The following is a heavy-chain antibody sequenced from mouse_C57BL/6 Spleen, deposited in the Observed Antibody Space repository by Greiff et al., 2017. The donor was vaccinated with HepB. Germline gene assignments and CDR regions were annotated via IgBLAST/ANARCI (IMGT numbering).Heavy chain of an antibody. J-gene: IGHJ2*01. CDR3: AGGETAQATYYFDY. D-gene: IGHD3-2*02. CDR2: IDPSDSYT. CDR1: GYTFTSYW. V-gene: IGHV1-50*01. Sequence: QVQLQQPGAELVKPGASVKLSCKASGYTFTSYWMQWVKQRPGQGLEWIGEIDPSDSYTNYNQKFKGKATLTVDTSSSTAYMQLSSLTSEDSAVYYCAGGETAQATYYFDYWGQGTTLTVSS.